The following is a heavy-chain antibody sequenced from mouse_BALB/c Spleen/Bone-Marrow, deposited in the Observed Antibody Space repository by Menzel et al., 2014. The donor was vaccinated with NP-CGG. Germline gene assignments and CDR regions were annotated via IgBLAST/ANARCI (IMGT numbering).Heavy chain of an antibody. V-gene: IGHV5-17*02. CDR3: ARGGLRDYFAY. Sequence: EVKLVESGGGLVQSGGSRKLSCAASGFTFSSFGMHWVRQAPEKGLEWVAYISSGGSSIYFSDTMKGRLTISRDNPKNTLFLQLTSLRSEDTAIYDCARGGLRDYFAYWGQGTTLTVSS. J-gene: IGHJ2*01. CDR1: GFTFSSFG. CDR2: ISSGGSSI. D-gene: IGHD2-2*01.